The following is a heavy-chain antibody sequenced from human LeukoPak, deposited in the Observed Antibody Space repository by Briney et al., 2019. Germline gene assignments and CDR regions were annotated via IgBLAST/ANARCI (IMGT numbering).Heavy chain of an antibody. D-gene: IGHD6-13*01. CDR3: ARLYSSSWILRHVGAFDI. Sequence: SETLSITCTVSGGSISSSSYYWGWIGQPPGKGLEWIGRIYYSGSTYYNPSLNSRVTISVDTPKNQFSLKLSSVTAADTAVYYCARLYSSSWILRHVGAFDIWGQGTMVTVSS. CDR1: GGSISSSSYY. V-gene: IGHV4-39*01. J-gene: IGHJ3*02. CDR2: IYYSGST.